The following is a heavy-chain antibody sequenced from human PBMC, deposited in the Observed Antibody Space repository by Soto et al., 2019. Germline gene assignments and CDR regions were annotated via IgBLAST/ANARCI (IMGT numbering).Heavy chain of an antibody. CDR1: GGSISSGDYY. D-gene: IGHD3-3*01. CDR3: ARLGITIFDYYYGMDV. J-gene: IGHJ6*02. V-gene: IGHV4-30-4*01. CDR2: IYYSGST. Sequence: SETLSLTCTVSGGSISSGDYYWSWIRQPPGKGLEWIGYIYYSGSTYYNPSLKSRVTISVDTSKNQFSLKLSSVTAADTAVYYCARLGITIFDYYYGMDVWGQGTTVTVSS.